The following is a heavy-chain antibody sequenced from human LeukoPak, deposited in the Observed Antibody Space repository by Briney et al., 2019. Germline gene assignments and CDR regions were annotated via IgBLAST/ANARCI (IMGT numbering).Heavy chain of an antibody. D-gene: IGHD2-2*01. CDR1: GYTFTSYA. J-gene: IGHJ6*03. CDR3: ARDSIVVVPAAMRIFGVDYYYYYMDV. Sequence: ASVKVSCKTSGYTFTSYAVHWVRQAPGQRLEWMGWINAGNGNTKYSQKFQGRVTITTDTSTSTAYMELRSLRSDDTAVYYCARDSIVVVPAAMRIFGVDYYYYYMDVWGKGTTVTVSS. V-gene: IGHV1-3*01. CDR2: INAGNGNT.